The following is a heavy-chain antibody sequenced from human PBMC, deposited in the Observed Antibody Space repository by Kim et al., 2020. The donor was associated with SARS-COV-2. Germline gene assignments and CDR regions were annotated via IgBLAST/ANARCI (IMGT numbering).Heavy chain of an antibody. CDR2: ISGSGGTT. J-gene: IGHJ4*02. Sequence: GGSLRLSCAASGFTFSSYAMSWVRQVPGKGLEWVSAISGSGGTTYYADSVKGRFTISRDNSKNTLYLQMNSLRAKDTAVYYCAKRYCSSTSCWGDYWGQGTLATVSS. D-gene: IGHD2-2*01. CDR3: AKRYCSSTSCWGDY. V-gene: IGHV3-23*01. CDR1: GFTFSSYA.